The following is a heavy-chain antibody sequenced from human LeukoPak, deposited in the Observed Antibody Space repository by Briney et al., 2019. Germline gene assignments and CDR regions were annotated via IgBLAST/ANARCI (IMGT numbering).Heavy chain of an antibody. Sequence: GASVKVSCKASGYTFTGYYMHWVRQAPGQGLEWMGRINPNSGGTNYAQKFQGRVTMTRDTSISTAYMELSRLRSDDTAVYYCARLPEGIGVAGRRYMDVWGKGTTVTVSS. CDR3: ARLPEGIGVAGRRYMDV. CDR1: GYTFTGYY. D-gene: IGHD6-19*01. CDR2: INPNSGGT. V-gene: IGHV1-2*06. J-gene: IGHJ6*03.